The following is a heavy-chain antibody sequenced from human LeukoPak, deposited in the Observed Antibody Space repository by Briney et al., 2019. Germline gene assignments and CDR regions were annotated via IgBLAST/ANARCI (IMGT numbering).Heavy chain of an antibody. CDR1: GFTFDDYT. D-gene: IGHD3-3*01. CDR2: ISWDGGST. V-gene: IGHV3-43*01. Sequence: PGGSLRLSCAASGFTFDDYTMHWVRQAPGKGLEWVSLISWDGGSTYYADSVKGRFTISRDNSKNSLYLQMNSLRTEDTALYYCAKDIRRYDFWSGYSHYYYYGMDVWGQGTTVTVSS. J-gene: IGHJ6*02. CDR3: AKDIRRYDFWSGYSHYYYYGMDV.